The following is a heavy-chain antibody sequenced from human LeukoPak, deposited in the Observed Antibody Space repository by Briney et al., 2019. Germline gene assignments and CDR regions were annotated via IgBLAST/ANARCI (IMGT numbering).Heavy chain of an antibody. D-gene: IGHD6-19*01. Sequence: ASVKVSCKASGSTFTYYYMYLVRQAPGQGLEWMGWINPNSGGTNYAQKFQGRVTMTRDTSISTAYMELSRLRSDDTAVYYCARSTAVADNADYWGQGTLVTVSS. CDR3: ARSTAVADNADY. J-gene: IGHJ4*02. CDR1: GSTFTYYY. CDR2: INPNSGGT. V-gene: IGHV1-2*02.